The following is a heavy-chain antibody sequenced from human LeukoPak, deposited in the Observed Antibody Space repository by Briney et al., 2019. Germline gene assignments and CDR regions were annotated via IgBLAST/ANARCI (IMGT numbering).Heavy chain of an antibody. CDR1: DGSISSFY. V-gene: IGHV4-59*01. CDR3: ARGSNGVVAGTFDH. Sequence: SETLSLTCSVSDGSISSFYWSWIRQPPGKGVEWIGNIHYTGSTNFNPSLKSRVTISVDTSKNQFSLKLSSVTAADTAVYYCARGSNGVVAGTFDHWGQGTLVTVSS. J-gene: IGHJ4*02. D-gene: IGHD6-19*01. CDR2: IHYTGST.